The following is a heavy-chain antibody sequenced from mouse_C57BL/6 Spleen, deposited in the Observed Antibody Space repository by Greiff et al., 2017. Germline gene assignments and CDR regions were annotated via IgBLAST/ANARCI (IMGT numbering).Heavy chain of an antibody. CDR3: ARATGPHWYFDV. CDR2: INSDGGST. J-gene: IGHJ1*03. Sequence: EVQLVESGGGLVQPGESLKLSCESNEYEFPSHDMSWVRKTPEQRLELVAAINSDGGSTYYPDTMESRFIISGDKTKKTLHLQMSSLGSEDTALYYCARATGPHWYFDVWGTGTTVTVSS. V-gene: IGHV5-2*01. D-gene: IGHD1-1*01. CDR1: EYEFPSHD.